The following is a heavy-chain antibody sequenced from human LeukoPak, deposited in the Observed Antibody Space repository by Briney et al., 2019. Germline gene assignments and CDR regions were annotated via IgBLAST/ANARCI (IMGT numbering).Heavy chain of an antibody. D-gene: IGHD6-19*01. CDR3: AALRGSGYAFDI. Sequence: GGSLRLSCAASGFTFSTYWMSWVRQAPGKGLEWVANIKQDGSEKYYVDSVRGRITISRDNAKNSLYLQMNSLRAEDTAVFYCAALRGSGYAFDIWGQGTMVIVSS. V-gene: IGHV3-7*01. CDR1: GFTFSTYW. CDR2: IKQDGSEK. J-gene: IGHJ3*02.